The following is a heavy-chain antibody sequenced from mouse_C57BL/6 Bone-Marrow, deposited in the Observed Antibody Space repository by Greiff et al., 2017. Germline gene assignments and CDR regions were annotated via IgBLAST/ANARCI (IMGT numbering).Heavy chain of an antibody. CDR1: GYAFSSYW. D-gene: IGHD2-3*01. CDR3: ARQMAHWYFDV. CDR2: IYPGDGDT. Sequence: VKVVESGAELVKPGASVKISCKASGYAFSSYWMNWVKQRPGTGLEWIGQIYPGDGDTNYNGKFKGKATLTADKSSSTAYMQLSSLTSEDSAVYFCARQMAHWYFDVWGTGTTVTVSS. J-gene: IGHJ1*03. V-gene: IGHV1-80*01.